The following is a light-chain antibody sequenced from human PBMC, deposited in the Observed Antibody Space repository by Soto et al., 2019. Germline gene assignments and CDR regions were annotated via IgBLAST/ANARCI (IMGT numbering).Light chain of an antibody. J-gene: IGKJ5*01. CDR1: QSVSSNY. CDR2: DAS. CDR3: QQRSNWPLVT. Sequence: EIVLTQSPGTLSLSPGERGTLSCRASQSVSSNYLAWYQQKPGQAPRLLIYDASNRATGIPARFSGSGSGTDFTLTISSLEPEDFAVYYCQQRSNWPLVTFGQGTRLKIK. V-gene: IGKV3-11*01.